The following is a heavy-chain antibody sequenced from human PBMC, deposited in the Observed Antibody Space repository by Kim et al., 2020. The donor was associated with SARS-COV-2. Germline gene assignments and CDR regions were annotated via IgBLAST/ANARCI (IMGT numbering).Heavy chain of an antibody. V-gene: IGHV3-21*01. CDR3: ATCSGGSCYSYGHVF. CDR2: ISSSSSYI. J-gene: IGHJ4*02. CDR1: GFTFSSYS. D-gene: IGHD2-15*01. Sequence: GGSLRLSCAASGFTFSSYSMNWVRQAPGKGLEWVSSISSSSSYIYYADSVKGRFTISRDNAKNSLYLQMNSLRAEDTAVYYCATCSGGSCYSYGHVFWGQGTLVTVSS.